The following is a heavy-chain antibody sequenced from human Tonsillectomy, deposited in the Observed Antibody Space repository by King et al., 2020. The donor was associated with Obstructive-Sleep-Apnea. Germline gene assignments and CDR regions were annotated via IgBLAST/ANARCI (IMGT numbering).Heavy chain of an antibody. J-gene: IGHJ6*02. D-gene: IGHD3-22*01. V-gene: IGHV3-30-3*01. CDR1: GFTFRSYA. CDR2: ISYDGSNK. Sequence: VQLVESGGGVVQPGRSLRLSCAASGFTFRSYAMHWVRQAPGKGLEWVAVISYDGSNKYYAESVKGRFTISRDNSKNTLYVQMNSLRAEDTAVYYCARAGNYYDSSGYYLRGYYYYGMDVWGQGTTVTVSS. CDR3: ARAGNYYDSSGYYLRGYYYYGMDV.